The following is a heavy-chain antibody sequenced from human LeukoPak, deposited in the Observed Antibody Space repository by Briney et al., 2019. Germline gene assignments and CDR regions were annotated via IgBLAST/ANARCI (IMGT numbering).Heavy chain of an antibody. CDR2: INHSGST. J-gene: IGHJ4*02. CDR1: GGSFSGYY. CDR3: AKGSPVDS. Sequence: SETLSLTCAVYGGSFSGYYWSWIRQPPGKGLEWIGEINHSGSTNYNPSLKSRVTISVDTSKKQFSLKLHSVTAADTAVYYCAKGSPVDSWGQGTLVTVSS. V-gene: IGHV4-34*01.